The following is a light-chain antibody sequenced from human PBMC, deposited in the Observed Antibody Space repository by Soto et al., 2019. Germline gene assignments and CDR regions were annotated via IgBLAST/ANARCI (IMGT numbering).Light chain of an antibody. CDR2: DTS. CDR1: QSVGGNS. V-gene: IGKV3-20*01. CDR3: QQYQNSPRT. J-gene: IGKJ1*01. Sequence: ETVLTQSPGTQSLSPGERATVSCRASQSVGGNSLAWYQQRPGQAPRLLIYDTSKRATGIPDRFSGSGSGTDFTLTISRLEPADFAVYYCQQYQNSPRTFGQGTKVEIK.